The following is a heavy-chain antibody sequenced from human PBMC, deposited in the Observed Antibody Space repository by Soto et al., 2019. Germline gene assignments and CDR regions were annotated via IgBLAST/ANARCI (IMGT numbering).Heavy chain of an antibody. CDR3: ARRNSGWYFDY. D-gene: IGHD6-19*01. CDR1: GFNFSSYA. J-gene: IGHJ4*02. Sequence: EVQLLESGGGLVQPGGSLRLSCAASGFNFSSYAMNWVRQAPGKGLEWVSVISGSGGNTYYADSVKGRFTISRDNSKNTRYLQMNSLRAEDTAVYYCARRNSGWYFDYWGQGTLVTVSS. V-gene: IGHV3-23*01. CDR2: ISGSGGNT.